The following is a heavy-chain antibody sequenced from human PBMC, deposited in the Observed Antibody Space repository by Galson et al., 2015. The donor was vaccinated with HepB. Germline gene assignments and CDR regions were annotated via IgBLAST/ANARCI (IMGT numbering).Heavy chain of an antibody. CDR2: ISSSSITI. CDR1: GFIFSSYN. CDR3: ARVPYYYGMDV. Sequence: SLRLSCAASGFIFSSYNMNWVRQAPGKGLEWVSYISSSSITIYYADSVKGRFTISRDNAKNSLYLRMNSLRAEDTAVYYCARVPYYYGMDVWGQRTTVTVSS. V-gene: IGHV3-48*01. J-gene: IGHJ6*02.